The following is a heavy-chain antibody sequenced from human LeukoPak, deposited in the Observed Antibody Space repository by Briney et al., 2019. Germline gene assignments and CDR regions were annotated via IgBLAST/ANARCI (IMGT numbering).Heavy chain of an antibody. Sequence: GGSLRLSCAASGFTLSSYEMNWVRQAPGKGLEWVSYISSSGSTIYYADSVKGRFTISRDNSKNTLYLQMNSLRAEDMAVYYCARARGLVIIAPHYWGQGTLVTVSS. CDR2: ISSSGSTI. CDR3: ARARGLVIIAPHY. V-gene: IGHV3-48*03. D-gene: IGHD3/OR15-3a*01. CDR1: GFTLSSYE. J-gene: IGHJ4*02.